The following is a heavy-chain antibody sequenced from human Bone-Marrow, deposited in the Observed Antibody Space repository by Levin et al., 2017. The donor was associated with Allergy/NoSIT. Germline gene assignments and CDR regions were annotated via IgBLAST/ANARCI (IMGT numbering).Heavy chain of an antibody. V-gene: IGHV4-31*03. J-gene: IGHJ4*02. Sequence: SQTLSLTCTVSGGPITSGGYYWGWVRQQPGKGLEWIGDIYYSGSTYYNPSLKSRLTISIDTSKNQFSLKLSSVTVADTAMYYCARVDQSKYYYGSGSYPSSFDFWGQGTLVTVSS. CDR2: IYYSGST. D-gene: IGHD3-10*01. CDR1: GGPITSGGYY. CDR3: ARVDQSKYYYGSGSYPSSFDF.